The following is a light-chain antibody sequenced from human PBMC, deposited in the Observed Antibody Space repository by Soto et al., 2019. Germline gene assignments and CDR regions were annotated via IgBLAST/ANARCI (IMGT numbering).Light chain of an antibody. CDR3: QQTYSTPYT. V-gene: IGKV1-39*01. J-gene: IGKJ2*01. Sequence: IPMTQSPSSLSASVGDRVTITCRASQRITTYLNWYQQKPGETPKLLISTSGTLQRGVPSRFSGSLSETDVTLTVTALRPEDVATYFCQQTYSTPYTFGQWTKREIK. CDR1: QRITTY. CDR2: TSG.